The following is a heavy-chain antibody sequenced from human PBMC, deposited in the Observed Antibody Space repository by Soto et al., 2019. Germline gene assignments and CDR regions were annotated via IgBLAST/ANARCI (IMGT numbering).Heavy chain of an antibody. J-gene: IGHJ5*02. CDR3: ARGEIVVAGTGWFDP. V-gene: IGHV4-4*07. CDR2: IYTSGST. D-gene: IGHD6-13*01. CDR1: GGSISSDY. Sequence: QVQLQESGPGLVKPSETLSLTCTVSGGSISSDYWSWIRQPAGKGLEWIGSIYTSGSTNYNPYLKSRVTMSVDTSKNQFSLKLRSVTAADTAVYYCARGEIVVAGTGWFDPWGQGTVVTVSS.